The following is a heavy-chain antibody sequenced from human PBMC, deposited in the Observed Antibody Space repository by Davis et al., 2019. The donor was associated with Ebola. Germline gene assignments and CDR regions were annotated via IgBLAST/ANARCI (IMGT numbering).Heavy chain of an antibody. CDR2: ISYDGSNK. CDR1: GFTFSSYA. CDR3: ARSKVGAFDAFDI. J-gene: IGHJ3*02. V-gene: IGHV3-30*04. Sequence: PGGSLRLSCAASGFTFSSYAMHWVRQAPGKGLEWVAVISYDGSNKYYADSVKGRFTISRDNSKNTLYLQMNSLRAEDTAVYYCARSKVGAFDAFDIWGQGTMVTVSS. D-gene: IGHD1-26*01.